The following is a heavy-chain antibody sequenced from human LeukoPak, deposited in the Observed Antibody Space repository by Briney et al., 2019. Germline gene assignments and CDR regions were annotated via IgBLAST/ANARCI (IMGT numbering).Heavy chain of an antibody. CDR2: MNPNSGNT. Sequence: ASVTVSCKASGYTFTSYDINWVRQAPGQGLEWMGWMNPNSGNTGYAQKFQGRVTMTRNTSISTAYMELSSLRSEDTAVYYCATLRDYYDSSGFDYWGQGTLVTVSS. V-gene: IGHV1-8*01. J-gene: IGHJ4*02. CDR1: GYTFTSYD. D-gene: IGHD3-22*01. CDR3: ATLRDYYDSSGFDY.